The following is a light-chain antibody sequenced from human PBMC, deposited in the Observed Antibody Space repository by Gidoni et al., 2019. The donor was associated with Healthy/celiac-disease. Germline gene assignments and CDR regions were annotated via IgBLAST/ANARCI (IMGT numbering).Light chain of an antibody. CDR3: SSYTSSSTLVV. CDR2: DVS. V-gene: IGLV2-14*03. CDR1: SSDVGGYNY. J-gene: IGLJ2*01. Sequence: QSALTQPASVSGSPGQSITISCTGTSSDVGGYNYVSCYQQHPGKAPKLMIYDVSNRPSGVSNRFSGSKSGNTASPTISGLQAEDEADYYCSSYTSSSTLVVFGGGTKLTVL.